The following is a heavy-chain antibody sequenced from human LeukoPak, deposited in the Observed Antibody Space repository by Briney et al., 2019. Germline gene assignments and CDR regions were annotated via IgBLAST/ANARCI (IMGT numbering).Heavy chain of an antibody. CDR2: INAGNGNT. V-gene: IGHV1-3*01. CDR1: GYTFTSYV. J-gene: IGHJ4*02. D-gene: IGHD1-26*01. CDR3: ARGRGSWGDYFDY. Sequence: ASVKVSCKASGYTFTSYVMHWVRQAPGQRLEWMGWINAGNGNTKYSQKFQGRVTITRDTSAGTAYMELSSLRSEDTAVYYCARGRGSWGDYFDYWGQGTLVTVSS.